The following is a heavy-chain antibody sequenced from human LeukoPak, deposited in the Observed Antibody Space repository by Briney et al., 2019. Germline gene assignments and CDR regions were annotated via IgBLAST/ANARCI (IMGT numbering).Heavy chain of an antibody. CDR1: GGPFSSYA. D-gene: IGHD3-22*01. J-gene: IGHJ3*02. V-gene: IGHV1-69*05. CDR3: ARASEYYYDSSGYLVQAYAFDI. Sequence: ASVKVSCKASGGPFSSYAISWVRQAPGQGLEWMGRIIPIFGTANFSQNFQGRVTITTDESTSTAYMELSSLRSEDTAVYYCARASEYYYDSSGYLVQAYAFDIWGQGTMVTVSS. CDR2: IIPIFGTA.